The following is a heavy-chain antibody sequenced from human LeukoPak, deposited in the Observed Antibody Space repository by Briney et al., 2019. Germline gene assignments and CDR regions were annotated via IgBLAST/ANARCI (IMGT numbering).Heavy chain of an antibody. CDR2: ISGSGGST. CDR3: ARAEGIAAAGSDFDY. Sequence: GGSLRLSCAASGFTFSNFAMSWVRQAPGEGLEWVSTISGSGGSTYSADSVKGRFTISRDNSKNTLYLQMNGLRAEDTAVYYCARAEGIAAAGSDFDYWGQGTLVTVSS. J-gene: IGHJ4*02. V-gene: IGHV3-23*01. CDR1: GFTFSNFA. D-gene: IGHD6-13*01.